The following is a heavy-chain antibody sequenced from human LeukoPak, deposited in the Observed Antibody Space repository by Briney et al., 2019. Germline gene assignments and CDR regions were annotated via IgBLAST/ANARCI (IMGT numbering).Heavy chain of an antibody. CDR3: ARDKYSGYAGKYGMDV. J-gene: IGHJ6*02. CDR1: GGSISGYY. V-gene: IGHV4-59*01. D-gene: IGHD5-12*01. Sequence: SETLSLTCTVSGGSISGYYWSWIRQPPGQGLEWIAYIHSNGYTNYNPSLKSRVTISVDTSKNQFSLKVTSVTAADTAVYYCARDKYSGYAGKYGMDVWGQGTTVTVSS. CDR2: IHSNGYT.